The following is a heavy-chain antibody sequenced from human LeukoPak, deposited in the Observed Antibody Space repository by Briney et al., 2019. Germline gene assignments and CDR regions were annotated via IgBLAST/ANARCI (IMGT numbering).Heavy chain of an antibody. J-gene: IGHJ4*02. CDR3: AKGDIVVVYGDY. CDR2: ISPSASSS. Sequence: GGSLRLSCVASGFTFSGYTMNWVRQAPGKGLEWVSSISPSASSSWNADSVKGRFTISRDNSKNTLYLQMNSLRAEDTAVYYCAKGDIVVVYGDYWGQGTLVTVSS. CDR1: GFTFSGYT. D-gene: IGHD2-15*01. V-gene: IGHV3-23*01.